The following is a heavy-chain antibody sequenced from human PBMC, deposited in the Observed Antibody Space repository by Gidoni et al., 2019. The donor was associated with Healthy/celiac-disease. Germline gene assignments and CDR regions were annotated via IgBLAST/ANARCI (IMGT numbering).Heavy chain of an antibody. V-gene: IGHV4-59*01. J-gene: IGHJ4*02. D-gene: IGHD3-22*01. Sequence: QVHLQESGPGLVKPSETLSLTCTVSGGSISSYYWSWNRQPPGKGLEWIGYIYYSGSTSYNPSLKSRVTISVDTSKNQFSLKLSSVNAADTAVYYCARLSTTYDSSGYYYGGFDYWGQGTLVTVSS. CDR2: IYYSGST. CDR1: GGSISSYY. CDR3: ARLSTTYDSSGYYYGGFDY.